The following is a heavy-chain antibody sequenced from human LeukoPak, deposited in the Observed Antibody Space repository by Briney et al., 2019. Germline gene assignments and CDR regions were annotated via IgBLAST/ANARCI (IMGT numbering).Heavy chain of an antibody. CDR2: AFSDGRT. CDR1: GITVSTNY. Sequence: GGSLRLSCAASGITVSTNYMSWVRQAPGKGLEWVSIAFSDGRTFYADSVKGRFTISRDSSKNTVFLQMNSLRAEDTAVYYCARGDFDYWGQGTLVTVSS. J-gene: IGHJ4*02. V-gene: IGHV3-53*01. CDR3: ARGDFDY.